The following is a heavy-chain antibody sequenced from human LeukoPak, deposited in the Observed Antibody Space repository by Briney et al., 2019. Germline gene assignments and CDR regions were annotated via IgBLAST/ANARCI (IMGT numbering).Heavy chain of an antibody. V-gene: IGHV3-7*01. CDR1: GFTFSSYW. Sequence: GGSLRLSCAASGFTFSSYWMSWVRQAPGKGLEWVANIKQDGSEKYYVDSVKGRFTISRDNAKNSLYLQMNSLRAEDTAVYYCARDKSYYYDSAFDYWGQGTLVTVSS. D-gene: IGHD3-22*01. J-gene: IGHJ4*02. CDR3: ARDKSYYYDSAFDY. CDR2: IKQDGSEK.